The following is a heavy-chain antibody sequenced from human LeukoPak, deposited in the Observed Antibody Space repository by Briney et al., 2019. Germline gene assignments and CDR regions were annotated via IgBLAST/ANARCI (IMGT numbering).Heavy chain of an antibody. CDR2: IKQDGSEK. D-gene: IGHD2-2*01. CDR3: ARGLDVVVPAAIEGSGSYYDY. CDR1: GFTFSSYW. V-gene: IGHV3-7*01. Sequence: GGSLRLFCAASGFTFSSYWMSWVRQAPGKGLEWVANIKQDGSEKYYVDSVKGRFPISRDNAKNSLYLQMNSLRAEDTAVYYCARGLDVVVPAAIEGSGSYYDYWGQGTLVTVSS. J-gene: IGHJ4*02.